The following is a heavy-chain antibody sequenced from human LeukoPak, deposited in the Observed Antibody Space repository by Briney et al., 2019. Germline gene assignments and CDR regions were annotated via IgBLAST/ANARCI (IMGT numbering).Heavy chain of an antibody. Sequence: SETLSLTCTVSGGSISSYYWSWIRQPPGKGLEWIGYIYYSGSTNYNPSLKSRVTISVDTSKNQFSLKLSSVTAANTAVYYCSLFSNWFDPWGQGTLVTVSS. D-gene: IGHD2-21*01. J-gene: IGHJ5*02. V-gene: IGHV4-59*01. CDR3: SLFSNWFDP. CDR1: GGSISSYY. CDR2: IYYSGST.